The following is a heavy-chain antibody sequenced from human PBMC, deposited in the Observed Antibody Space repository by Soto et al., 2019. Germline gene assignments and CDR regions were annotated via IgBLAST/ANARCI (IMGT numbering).Heavy chain of an antibody. CDR2: INPSGGST. CDR1: GYTLTSYY. V-gene: IGHV1-46*01. Sequence: ASVKVSCKASGYTLTSYYMHWVRQPPGQGLEWVGIINPSGGSTSYAQKFQGRVTMTRDTSTSTFYMAPSSLRSEGTAVYYCARERPPYYYYGMDVWGQGTTVTVSS. J-gene: IGHJ6*02. CDR3: ARERPPYYYYGMDV.